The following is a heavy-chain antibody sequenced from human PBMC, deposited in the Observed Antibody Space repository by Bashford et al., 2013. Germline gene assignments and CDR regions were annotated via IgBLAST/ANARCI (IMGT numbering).Heavy chain of an antibody. CDR2: ISYNGQTK. CDR3: ARVEVAATEKLDY. J-gene: IGHJ4*02. Sequence: VRQAPGQGLEWVGVISYNGQTKKYADSVKGRFTISRDDSRNTVYLQMSTLRVEDTAVYYCARVEVAATEKLDYWGQGTQVTVSS. V-gene: IGHV3-30*04. D-gene: IGHD6-19*01.